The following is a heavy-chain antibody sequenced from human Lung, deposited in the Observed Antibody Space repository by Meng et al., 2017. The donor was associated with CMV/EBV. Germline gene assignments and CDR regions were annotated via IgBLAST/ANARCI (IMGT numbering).Heavy chain of an antibody. V-gene: IGHV4-59*01. Sequence: SXTLSLTCTVSGDSITDYYWIWIRQPPGKAPQYIGDVFYTGSTTYNPSLKGRVIISLDSSKSQFSLKLSSVTAADTAVYYCARVQAGSFDVWGQGTMVTVSS. CDR2: VFYTGST. CDR1: GDSITDYY. J-gene: IGHJ3*01. CDR3: ARVQAGSFDV.